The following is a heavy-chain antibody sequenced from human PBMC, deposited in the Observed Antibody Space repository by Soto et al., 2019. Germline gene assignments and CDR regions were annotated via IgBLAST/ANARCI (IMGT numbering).Heavy chain of an antibody. D-gene: IGHD3-22*01. V-gene: IGHV3-23*01. CDR1: GFTFSSYA. Sequence: GGSLRLSCAASGFTFSSYAMSWVRQAPGKGLEWVSAISGSGGSTYYADSVKGRFTISRDNSKNTLYLQMNSLRAEDTAVYYCAEGGWLLTHLASTYYYYGMDVWGQGTTVTVSS. CDR3: AEGGWLLTHLASTYYYYGMDV. J-gene: IGHJ6*02. CDR2: ISGSGGST.